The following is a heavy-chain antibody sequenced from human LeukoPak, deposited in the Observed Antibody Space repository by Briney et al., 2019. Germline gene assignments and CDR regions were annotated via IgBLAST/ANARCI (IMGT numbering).Heavy chain of an antibody. Sequence: ASVKVSCKASGYTFTSYDISWVRQATGQGLEWMGWMNLNSGNTGYAQKFQGRVTMTRNTSISTAYMELSSLRSEDTAVYYCARGGKVSHYYVYYFDYWGQGTLVTVSS. CDR2: MNLNSGNT. CDR3: ARGGKVSHYYVYYFDY. D-gene: IGHD3-22*01. J-gene: IGHJ4*02. V-gene: IGHV1-8*01. CDR1: GYTFTSYD.